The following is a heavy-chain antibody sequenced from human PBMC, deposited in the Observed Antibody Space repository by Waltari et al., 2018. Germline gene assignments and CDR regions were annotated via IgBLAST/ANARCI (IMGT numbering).Heavy chain of an antibody. Sequence: EVQLVGSGGGLVQPGRSLRLSCAASGLNFNDYAMHWVRQAPGKGLEWVSGISWNSGVIAYADSVKGRFTISRDNAKNSLYLQMNSLRAEDTALYYCAKDKEGWSSFDYWGQGALVTVSS. CDR2: ISWNSGVI. V-gene: IGHV3-9*01. J-gene: IGHJ4*02. D-gene: IGHD6-19*01. CDR1: GLNFNDYA. CDR3: AKDKEGWSSFDY.